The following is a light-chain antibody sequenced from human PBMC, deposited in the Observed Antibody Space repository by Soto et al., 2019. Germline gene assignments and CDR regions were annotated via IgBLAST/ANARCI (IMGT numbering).Light chain of an antibody. V-gene: IGKV1-5*01. J-gene: IGKJ1*01. CDR3: QQYTGFSWS. CDR2: DAS. CDR1: QSVFSW. Sequence: DIQMTQSPSTPSASVGDRVTITCRASQSVFSWLAWYQQKPGQAPKLLIYDASTLEGGVPSRFSGSGSGTEFTLTIGGLQPDDFATYHCQQYTGFSWSFGQGTKVEVK.